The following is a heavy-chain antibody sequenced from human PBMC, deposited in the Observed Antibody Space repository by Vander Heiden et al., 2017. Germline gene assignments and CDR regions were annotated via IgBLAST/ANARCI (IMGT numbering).Heavy chain of an antibody. CDR1: GYTFTSYG. Sequence: QHQLVQSGAAVKKPGPSVKVSCKPAGYTFTSYGISWVRQAPGQGLEWMGWISAYTGNTNYAQKLQGRVTMTTDTSTSTAYMELRSLRSDDTAVYYCARDWDRSGWYEYWGQGTLVTVSS. CDR3: ARDWDRSGWYEY. D-gene: IGHD6-19*01. V-gene: IGHV1-18*01. J-gene: IGHJ4*02. CDR2: ISAYTGNT.